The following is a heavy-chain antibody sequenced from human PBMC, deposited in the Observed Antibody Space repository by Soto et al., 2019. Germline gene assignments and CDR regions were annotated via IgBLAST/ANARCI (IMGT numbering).Heavy chain of an antibody. D-gene: IGHD4-17*01. CDR1: GYTFTSYG. V-gene: IGHV1-18*01. Sequence: ASVKVSCKASGYTFTSYGISWVRQAPGQGLEWMGWISAYNGNTNYAQKLQGRVTMTTDTSTSTAYMELRSLRSDDAAVYYCARDREVYGGPQRFDYWGQGTLVTVSS. CDR2: ISAYNGNT. CDR3: ARDREVYGGPQRFDY. J-gene: IGHJ4*02.